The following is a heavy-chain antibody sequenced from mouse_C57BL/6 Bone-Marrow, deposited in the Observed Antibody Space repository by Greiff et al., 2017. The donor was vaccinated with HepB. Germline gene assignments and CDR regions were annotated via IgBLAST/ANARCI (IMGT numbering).Heavy chain of an antibody. D-gene: IGHD2-2*01. Sequence: QVQLKQSGAELVRPGASVKLSCKASGYTFTDYYINWVKQRPGQGLEWIARIYPGSGNTYYNEKFKGKATLTAEKSSSTAYMQLSSLTSEDSAVYFCARWGGYQAWFAYWGQGTLVTVSA. CDR2: IYPGSGNT. J-gene: IGHJ3*01. V-gene: IGHV1-76*01. CDR3: ARWGGYQAWFAY. CDR1: GYTFTDYY.